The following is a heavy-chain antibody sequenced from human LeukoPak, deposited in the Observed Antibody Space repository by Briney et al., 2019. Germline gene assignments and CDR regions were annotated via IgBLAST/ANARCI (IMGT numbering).Heavy chain of an antibody. CDR3: ARGYYYDSSGYSSLDY. Sequence: GASVNVSCKASGGTFSSYAISWVRQAPGQGLEWMGGIIPIYGTANYAQKFQGRVTITADESTSTAYMELSSLRSEDTAVYYCARGYYYDSSGYSSLDYWGQGTLVNVSS. CDR1: GGTFSSYA. J-gene: IGHJ4*02. CDR2: IIPIYGTA. D-gene: IGHD3-22*01. V-gene: IGHV1-69*13.